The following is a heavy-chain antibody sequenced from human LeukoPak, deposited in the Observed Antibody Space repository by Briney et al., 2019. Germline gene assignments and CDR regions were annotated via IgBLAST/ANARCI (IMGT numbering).Heavy chain of an antibody. J-gene: IGHJ5*02. CDR1: GFTFSSYA. CDR2: IYSGGST. CDR3: ARDHYYDSSGYYGGEFWFDP. D-gene: IGHD3-22*01. V-gene: IGHV3-53*01. Sequence: GGSLRLSCAASGFTFSSYAMSWVRQAPGKGLEWVSVIYSGGSTYYADSVKGRFTISRDNSKNTLYLQMNSLRAEDTAVYYCARDHYYDSSGYYGGEFWFDPWGQGTLVTVSS.